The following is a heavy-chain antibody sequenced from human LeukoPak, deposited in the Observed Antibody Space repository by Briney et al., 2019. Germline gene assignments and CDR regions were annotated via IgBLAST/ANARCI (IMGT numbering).Heavy chain of an antibody. CDR3: ARVGVPYQLLWGGFDY. CDR2: ISYDGSNK. D-gene: IGHD2-2*01. CDR1: GFTFSSYA. J-gene: IGHJ4*02. V-gene: IGHV3-30-3*01. Sequence: PGGSLRLSFAASGFTFSSYAMHWVRQAPGKGLEWVAVISYDGSNKYYADSVKGRFTISRDNSKNTLYLQMNSLRAEDTAVYYCARVGVPYQLLWGGFDYWGQGTLVTVSS.